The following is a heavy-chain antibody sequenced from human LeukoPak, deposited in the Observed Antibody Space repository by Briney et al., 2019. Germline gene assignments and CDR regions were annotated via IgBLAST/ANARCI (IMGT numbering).Heavy chain of an antibody. CDR3: ARELVVVISYYYYYMDV. Sequence: SQTLSLTCAISGDSVSSNSAAWNWIRQSPSRGLEWLGRTYYRSKWYNDYAVSVKSRITINPDTSKNQFSLQLNSVTPEDTAVYYCARELVVVISYYYYYMDVWGKGTTVTVSS. CDR2: TYYRSKWYN. V-gene: IGHV6-1*01. J-gene: IGHJ6*03. D-gene: IGHD3-22*01. CDR1: GDSVSSNSAA.